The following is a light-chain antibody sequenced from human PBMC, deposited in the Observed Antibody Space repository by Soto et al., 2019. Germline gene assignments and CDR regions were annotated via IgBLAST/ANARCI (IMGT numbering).Light chain of an antibody. CDR1: QTINNN. V-gene: IGKV3-15*01. Sequence: VMTQAPATLSVSPGERATLSCRASQTINNNIAWYQLKDGQVPRLLIYGASTRATDIPARFSGSGSGTEFTLTISSLQSEDFAEYHCQQYVTSSPRTFGQGTKVDIK. CDR2: GAS. CDR3: QQYVTSSPRT. J-gene: IGKJ1*01.